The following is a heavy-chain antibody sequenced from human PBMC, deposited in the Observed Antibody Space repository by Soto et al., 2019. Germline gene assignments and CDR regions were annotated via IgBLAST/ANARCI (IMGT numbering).Heavy chain of an antibody. CDR3: ARARPQLLSDY. Sequence: SETLSLTCTVSGGSISSGGYYWSWIRQPPGKGLEWIGYIYYSGSTNYNPSLKSRVTISVDTSKNQFSLKLSSVTAADTAVYYCARARPQLLSDYWGQGTLVTVSS. D-gene: IGHD2-2*01. J-gene: IGHJ4*02. CDR1: GGSISSGGYY. CDR2: IYYSGST. V-gene: IGHV4-61*08.